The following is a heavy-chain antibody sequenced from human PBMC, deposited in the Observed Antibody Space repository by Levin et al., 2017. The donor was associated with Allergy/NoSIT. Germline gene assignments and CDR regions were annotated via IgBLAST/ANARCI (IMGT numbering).Heavy chain of an antibody. CDR2: IYPGDSDT. Sequence: PGESLKISCKGSGYSFTSYWIGWVRQMPGKGLEWMGIIYPGDSDTRYSPSFQGQVTISADKSISTAYLQWSSLKASDTAMYYCARNSAYYDFWSGYSYYYYYGMDVWGQGTTVTVSS. CDR3: ARNSAYYDFWSGYSYYYYYGMDV. V-gene: IGHV5-51*01. J-gene: IGHJ6*02. D-gene: IGHD3-3*01. CDR1: GYSFTSYW.